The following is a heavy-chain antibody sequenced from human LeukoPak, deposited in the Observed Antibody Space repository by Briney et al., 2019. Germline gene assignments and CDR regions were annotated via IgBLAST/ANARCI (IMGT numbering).Heavy chain of an antibody. J-gene: IGHJ4*02. CDR1: GGSISSTNW. Sequence: SGTLSLTCAVSGGSISSTNWWSWVRQPPGKGLEWIGEISHSGSTNYNPSLKSRVTISVDTSKNQFSLKLSSVTAADTAVYYCARVDGDYELWGQGTLVTVSS. CDR3: ARVDGDYEL. D-gene: IGHD4-17*01. V-gene: IGHV4-4*02. CDR2: ISHSGST.